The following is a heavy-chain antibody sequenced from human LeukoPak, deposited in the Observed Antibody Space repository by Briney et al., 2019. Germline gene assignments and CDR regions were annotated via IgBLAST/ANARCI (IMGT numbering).Heavy chain of an antibody. CDR2: ISAYNGNT. J-gene: IGHJ5*02. CDR3: ARQQLPERTDTTVTTGGGDP. V-gene: IGHV1-18*01. Sequence: GASVKVSCKASGYTFTSYGISWVRQAPGQGLEWMGWISAYNGNTNYAQKLQGRVTMTTDTSTSTAYMELRSLRSDDTAVYYCARQQLPERTDTTVTTGGGDPWGQGTLVTVSS. CDR1: GYTFTSYG. D-gene: IGHD4-17*01.